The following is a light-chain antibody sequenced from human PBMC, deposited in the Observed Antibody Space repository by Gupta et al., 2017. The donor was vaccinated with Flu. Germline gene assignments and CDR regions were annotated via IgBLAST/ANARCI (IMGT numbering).Light chain of an antibody. Sequence: QAVVTQEPALTVSPGGTITRTCGSSTGAVTDDHYPYWFQQKPDLAPWTLIYNTVHTPPWPPARFSASLRGGKAALTLSGAQPEDEADYYCLLQYDGARRVFGGGTKLTVL. CDR2: NTV. CDR3: LLQYDGARRV. V-gene: IGLV7-46*01. J-gene: IGLJ3*02. CDR1: TGAVTDDHY.